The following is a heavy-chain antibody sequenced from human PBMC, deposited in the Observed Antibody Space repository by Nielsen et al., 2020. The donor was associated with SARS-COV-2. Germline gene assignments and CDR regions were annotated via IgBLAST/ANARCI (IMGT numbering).Heavy chain of an antibody. Sequence: GGSLRLSCAASGLTLRSYAMSWVRHVPGKGLEWLSAISGSGGSTFYADSVKGRFTISRDNAKNSLYLQMNSLRAEDTAVYYCARDADYYDSSGSIAPFDYWGQGTLVTVSS. CDR2: ISGSGGST. CDR1: GLTLRSYA. D-gene: IGHD3-22*01. V-gene: IGHV3-23*01. J-gene: IGHJ4*02. CDR3: ARDADYYDSSGSIAPFDY.